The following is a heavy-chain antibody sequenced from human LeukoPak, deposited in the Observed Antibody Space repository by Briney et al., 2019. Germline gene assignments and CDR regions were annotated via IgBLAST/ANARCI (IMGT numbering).Heavy chain of an antibody. CDR1: GFTFSSNS. CDR2: ISSSSSYI. V-gene: IGHV3-21*01. Sequence: GGSLRLSCAASGFTFSSNSMNWVRQAPGKGLEWVSSISSSSSYIYYADSVKGRFTISRDNAKNSLYLQMNSLRAEDTAVYYCARDRRDGYASFDYWGQGTLVTVSS. D-gene: IGHD5-24*01. J-gene: IGHJ4*02. CDR3: ARDRRDGYASFDY.